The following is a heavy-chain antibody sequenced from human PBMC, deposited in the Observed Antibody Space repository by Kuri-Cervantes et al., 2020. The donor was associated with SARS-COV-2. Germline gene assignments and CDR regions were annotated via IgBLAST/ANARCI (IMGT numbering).Heavy chain of an antibody. Sequence: GGSLRLSCAASGFTFSSYAMSWVRRAPGKGLEWVSAISGSGGSTYYADSVKGRFTISRDNSKNTLYLQMNSLRAEDTAVYYCAKVRGYYSYYGMDVWGQGTTVTVSS. D-gene: IGHD3-3*01. CDR2: ISGSGGST. V-gene: IGHV3-23*01. J-gene: IGHJ6*02. CDR1: GFTFSSYA. CDR3: AKVRGYYSYYGMDV.